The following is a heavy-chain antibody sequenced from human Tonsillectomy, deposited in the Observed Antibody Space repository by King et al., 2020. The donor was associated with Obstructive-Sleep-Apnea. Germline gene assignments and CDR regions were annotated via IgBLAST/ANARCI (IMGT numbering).Heavy chain of an antibody. V-gene: IGHV3-21*01. CDR1: GFTFSSYS. J-gene: IGHJ5*02. CDR2: ISSSSSYI. CDR3: ARGDYGDYRYNWFDP. Sequence: VQLVESGGGLVKPGGSLRLSCAASGFTFSSYSMNWFRQAPGKGLEWVSSISSSSSYIYYADSVKGRFTISSDNAKNSLYLQMNSLRAEDTAVYYCARGDYGDYRYNWFDPWGQGTLVTVSS. D-gene: IGHD4-17*01.